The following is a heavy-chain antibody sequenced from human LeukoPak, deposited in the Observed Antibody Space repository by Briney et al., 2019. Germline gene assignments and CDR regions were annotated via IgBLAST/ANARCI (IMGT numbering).Heavy chain of an antibody. Sequence: SGGSLRLSCAASGFTFSSYEMNWVRQAPGKGLEWVANIKQDGSEKSKNSLYLQMNSLRAEDTAVYYCARGWEWDYWGQGTLVTVSS. CDR1: GFTFSSYE. CDR2: IKQDGSEK. D-gene: IGHD3-3*01. CDR3: ARGWEWDY. J-gene: IGHJ4*02. V-gene: IGHV3-7*04.